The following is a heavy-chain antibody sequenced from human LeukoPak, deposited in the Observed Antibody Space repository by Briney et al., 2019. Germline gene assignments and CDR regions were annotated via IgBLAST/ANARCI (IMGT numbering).Heavy chain of an antibody. CDR3: ATIYGDYDH. CDR1: GGSISSGGYS. V-gene: IGHV4-30-2*05. D-gene: IGHD4-17*01. Sequence: SETLSLTCAVSGGSISSGGYSWSWIRQPPGKGLEWIGYIYHSGSTYYNPSLKSRVTISVDTSKNQFSLKLSSVTAADTAVYYCATIYGDYDHWGQGTLVTVSS. CDR2: IYHSGST. J-gene: IGHJ4*02.